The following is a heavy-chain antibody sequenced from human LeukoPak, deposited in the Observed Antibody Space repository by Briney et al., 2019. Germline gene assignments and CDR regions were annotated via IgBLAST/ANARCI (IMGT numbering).Heavy chain of an antibody. CDR3: AALYTLGYCSGGSCRHFDY. Sequence: GGSLRLSSAASGFTSSSYSMNWVRQAPGKGLEWVSYISSSSSAIYYADSVKGRFTISRDNAKNSLYLQMKSLRAEDMAVYYCAALYTLGYCSGGSCRHFDYWGQGTLVTVSS. V-gene: IGHV3-48*01. CDR1: GFTSSSYS. D-gene: IGHD2-15*01. CDR2: ISSSSSAI. J-gene: IGHJ4*02.